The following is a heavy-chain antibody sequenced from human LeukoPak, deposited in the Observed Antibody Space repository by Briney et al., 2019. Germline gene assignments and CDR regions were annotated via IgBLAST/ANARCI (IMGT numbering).Heavy chain of an antibody. CDR1: GFTFSSYS. V-gene: IGHV3-48*04. CDR2: ISSSSSTI. CDR3: ARDSTHYDFWSGPDYYYYYMDV. J-gene: IGHJ6*03. D-gene: IGHD3-3*01. Sequence: GGSLRLSCAASGFTFSSYSMNWVRQAPGKGLEWVSYISSSSSTIYYADSVKGRFTISRDNAKNSLYLQMNSLRAEDTAVYYCARDSTHYDFWSGPDYYYYYMDVWGKGTTVTVSS.